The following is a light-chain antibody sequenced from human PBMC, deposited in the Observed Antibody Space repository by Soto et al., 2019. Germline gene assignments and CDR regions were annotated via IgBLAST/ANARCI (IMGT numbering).Light chain of an antibody. CDR1: QDINKN. CDR2: DAS. CDR3: QQSFSVRSWT. Sequence: DIQMTQSPSSLSASVGDRVTITCQASQDINKNLIWYQQKPGKAPKLLIYDASDLETGVPSRFSGSGSGTGFTFTISSLQPEDFATYFCQQSFSVRSWTFGQGTKVDIK. V-gene: IGKV1-33*01. J-gene: IGKJ1*01.